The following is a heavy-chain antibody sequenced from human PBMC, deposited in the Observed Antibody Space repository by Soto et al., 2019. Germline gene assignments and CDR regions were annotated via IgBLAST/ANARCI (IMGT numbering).Heavy chain of an antibody. Sequence: PGESLKISCKGSGYSFTSYWISWVRQMPGKGLEWMGRIDPSDSYTNYSPSFQGHVTISADKSISTAYLQLSSLKASDTAMYYCARNDIVVVPAALDPTDYWGQGSLVTVPQ. J-gene: IGHJ4*02. CDR3: ARNDIVVVPAALDPTDY. CDR2: IDPSDSYT. V-gene: IGHV5-10-1*01. CDR1: GYSFTSYW. D-gene: IGHD2-2*01.